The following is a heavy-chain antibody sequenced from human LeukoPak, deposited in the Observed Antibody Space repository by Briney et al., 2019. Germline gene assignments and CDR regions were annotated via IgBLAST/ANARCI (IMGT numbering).Heavy chain of an antibody. CDR2: ISSSGSTI. CDR1: GFTFSSYE. Sequence: GGSLRLSCAASGFTFSSYEMNWVRQAPGKGLEWVSCISSSGSTIYYADSVKGRFTISRDNAKNSLYLQMNSLRAEDTAVYYCARRYSSSWYSYYYYYMDVWGKGTTVTVSS. CDR3: ARRYSSSWYSYYYYYMDV. V-gene: IGHV3-48*03. J-gene: IGHJ6*03. D-gene: IGHD6-13*01.